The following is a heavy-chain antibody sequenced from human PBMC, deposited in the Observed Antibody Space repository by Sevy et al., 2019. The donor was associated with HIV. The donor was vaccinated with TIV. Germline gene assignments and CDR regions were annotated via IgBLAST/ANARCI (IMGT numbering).Heavy chain of an antibody. Sequence: GGSLRLSCTASGFIFSNYNMNWVRQAPGKGLEWVSYIRSSSNDIYYADSVKGRFTISRDNAKNSLYLQMNSLRAEDTALYYCARDLPPSATTVAHFDYWGRGTLVTVSS. CDR1: GFIFSNYN. V-gene: IGHV3-21*01. J-gene: IGHJ4*01. CDR3: ARDLPPSATTVAHFDY. CDR2: IRSSSNDI. D-gene: IGHD4-17*01.